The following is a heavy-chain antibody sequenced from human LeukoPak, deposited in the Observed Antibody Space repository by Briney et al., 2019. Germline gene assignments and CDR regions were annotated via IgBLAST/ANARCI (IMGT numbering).Heavy chain of an antibody. CDR1: GYTFTSYD. D-gene: IGHD3-3*01. CDR3: ARLYDFWSGSPPPFDP. CDR2: MNPNSGNT. Sequence: ASVKVSCKASGYTFTSYDINWVRQATGQGLEWMGWMNPNSGNTGYAQKFQGRVTMTRNTSISTAYMALSSLRSEDTAVYYCARLYDFWSGSPPPFDPWGQGTLVTVSS. J-gene: IGHJ5*02. V-gene: IGHV1-8*01.